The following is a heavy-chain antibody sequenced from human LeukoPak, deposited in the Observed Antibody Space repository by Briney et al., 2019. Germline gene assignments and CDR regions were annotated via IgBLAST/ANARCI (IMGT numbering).Heavy chain of an antibody. J-gene: IGHJ6*03. CDR2: IYYTGST. V-gene: IGHV4-59*12. D-gene: IGHD6-19*01. Sequence: PSETLSLTCSVSGGFINNYYWSWIRQPPGKGLEWIGYIYYTGSTNYNPSLKSRITISIDTSKNQFSLKVSSVTAADTAVYYCARTVSGWSAYYYYYYMDVWGKGTTVTVSS. CDR3: ARTVSGWSAYYYYYYMDV. CDR1: GGFINNYY.